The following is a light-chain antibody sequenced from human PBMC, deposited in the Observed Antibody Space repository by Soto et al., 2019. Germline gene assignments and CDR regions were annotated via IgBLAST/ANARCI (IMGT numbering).Light chain of an antibody. V-gene: IGKV3-11*01. Sequence: EIVLTQSPASLSLSPGERVTLSCRASQSIGRYLAWYQHIPGQAPRLRIYDASNRATGIPARFSGSGSGTYFTLTISTLEPEDFAAYYCQQRANWLTFGGGTKVEIK. CDR1: QSIGRY. J-gene: IGKJ4*01. CDR2: DAS. CDR3: QQRANWLT.